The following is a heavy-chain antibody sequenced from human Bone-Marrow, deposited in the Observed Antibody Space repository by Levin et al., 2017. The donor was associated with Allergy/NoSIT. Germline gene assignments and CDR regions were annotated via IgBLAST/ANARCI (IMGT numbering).Heavy chain of an antibody. J-gene: IGHJ4*02. CDR3: AKEDNGYDRS. V-gene: IGHV3-23*01. CDR2: LSGSGSDT. D-gene: IGHD5-12*01. CDR1: GFTFSSYA. Sequence: GGSLRLSCAASGFTFSSYAMTWVRQVPGKGLEWVSTLSGSGSDTYYAGSVKGRFTISRDNSKNMFFLQMSSLRAEDTALYYCAKEDNGYDRSWGQGTLVTVSS.